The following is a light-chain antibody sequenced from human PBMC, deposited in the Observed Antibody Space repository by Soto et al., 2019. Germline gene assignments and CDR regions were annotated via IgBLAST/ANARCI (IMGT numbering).Light chain of an antibody. CDR1: SSNIGSTT. J-gene: IGLJ1*01. CDR2: SSN. CDR3: SSYTSSSLYV. Sequence: QSVLTQPPSASGTPGQRVTISCSGSSSNIGSTTVNWYQHLPGTAPKVLIYSSNQRPSGVPDRFSGSKSGTSASLAISGLQSEDEGDYYCSSYTSSSLYVFGTGTKLTVL. V-gene: IGLV1-44*01.